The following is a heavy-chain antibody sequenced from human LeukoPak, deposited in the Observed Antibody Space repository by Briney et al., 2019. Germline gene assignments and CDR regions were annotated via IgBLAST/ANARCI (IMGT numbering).Heavy chain of an antibody. CDR3: ARVGAGYSSSWYNPQDY. CDR2: INAGNGNT. J-gene: IGHJ4*02. CDR1: GYTFTSYA. Sequence: GASVKVSCKASGYTFTSYAMHWVRQAPGQRLEWMGWINAGNGNTKYSQKFQGRVTITRDTSASTAYMELSSLRSEDTAVYYCARVGAGYSSSWYNPQDYWGQGTLVTVSS. V-gene: IGHV1-3*01. D-gene: IGHD6-13*01.